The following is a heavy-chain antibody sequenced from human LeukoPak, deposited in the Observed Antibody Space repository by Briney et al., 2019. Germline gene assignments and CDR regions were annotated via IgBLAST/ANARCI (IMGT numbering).Heavy chain of an antibody. J-gene: IGHJ3*02. Sequence: KPGGSLRLSCAASGFTFSSYAMSWVRQAPGKGLEWVSSISSSSSYIYYADSVKGRFTISRDNAKNSLYLQMNSLRAEDTAVYYCARDRWWDIVVVPASNDAFDIWGQGTMVTVSS. D-gene: IGHD2-2*01. CDR1: GFTFSSYA. CDR3: ARDRWWDIVVVPASNDAFDI. CDR2: ISSSSSYI. V-gene: IGHV3-21*01.